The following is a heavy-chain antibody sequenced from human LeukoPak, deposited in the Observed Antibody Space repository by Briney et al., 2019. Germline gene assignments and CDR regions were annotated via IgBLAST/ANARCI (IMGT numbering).Heavy chain of an antibody. CDR1: GYTFTSYG. CDR2: ISAYNCTT. V-gene: IGHV1-18*01. CDR3: PRVTGGAFDI. J-gene: IGHJ3*02. Sequence: GTSVKVSCKASGYTFTSYGISGVRQAPGQELEWMGWISAYNCTTNYAQKLQGRVTMTTDTSTSTGYMELRSLRSHDTAVYCCPRVTGGAFDIWGQGTMVTVSS.